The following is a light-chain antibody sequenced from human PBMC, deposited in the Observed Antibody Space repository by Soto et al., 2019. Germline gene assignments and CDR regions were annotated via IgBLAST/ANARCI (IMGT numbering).Light chain of an antibody. CDR2: AAS. CDR1: QGISNY. CDR3: QKYNSGPPVT. J-gene: IGKJ3*01. V-gene: IGKV1-27*01. Sequence: DIQMTQSPSSLSASVGDRVTITCRASQGISNYLAWYQQKPGQVPKLLIYAASTLQSGVPSRFSCSGSGTDFTLTISSLQPEDVGSYYCQKYNSGPPVTFGPGTKVDIK.